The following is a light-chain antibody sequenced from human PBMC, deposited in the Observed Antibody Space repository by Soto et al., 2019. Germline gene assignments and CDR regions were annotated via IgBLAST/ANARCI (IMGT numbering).Light chain of an antibody. Sequence: DIQMTQSPSSLSASVGDRVTITCRASHSISSDLNWYQQKPGKAPKVLIYAASTLQSGVPSRFSGSGSGTDFTLTISSLQPEDFATYYCQQSYSTPRTFGQGTKVDIK. CDR2: AAS. J-gene: IGKJ1*01. V-gene: IGKV1-39*01. CDR3: QQSYSTPRT. CDR1: HSISSD.